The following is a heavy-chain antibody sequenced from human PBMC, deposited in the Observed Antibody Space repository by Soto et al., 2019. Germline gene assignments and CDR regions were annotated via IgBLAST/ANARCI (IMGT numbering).Heavy chain of an antibody. CDR3: EREGTRDGYKIFDH. D-gene: IGHD5-12*01. V-gene: IGHV4-59*01. CDR1: GGSISSYY. J-gene: IGHJ4*02. Sequence: PSETLSLTCTVSGGSISSYYWSWIRQPPGKGLEWIGYIYYSGSTNYNPSLKSRVTISVDTSKNQFSLKLSSVTAADTAVYYCEREGTRDGYKIFDHWGQGTLVTVSS. CDR2: IYYSGST.